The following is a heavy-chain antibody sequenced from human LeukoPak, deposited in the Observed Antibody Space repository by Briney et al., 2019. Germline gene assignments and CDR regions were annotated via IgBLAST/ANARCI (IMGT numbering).Heavy chain of an antibody. D-gene: IGHD6-13*01. Sequence: SQTLSLTCTVSGGSISSGGYYWSWIRQHPGKGLEWIGYIYYSGSTYYNPSLKSRVTISVDTSRNQFSLKLGSVTAADTAVYYCARVARIAAATNYYGMDVWGQGTTVTVSS. CDR1: GGSISSGGYY. CDR3: ARVARIAAATNYYGMDV. V-gene: IGHV4-31*03. CDR2: IYYSGST. J-gene: IGHJ6*02.